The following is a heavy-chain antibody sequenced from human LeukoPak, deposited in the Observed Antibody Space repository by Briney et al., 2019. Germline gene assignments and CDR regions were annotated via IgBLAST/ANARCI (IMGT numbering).Heavy chain of an antibody. CDR2: IYYSGST. CDR3: ARVWWELPPSDFYYYYMDV. Sequence: PSETLSLTCTVSGGSISSSSYYWGWIRQPPGKGLEWIGSIYYSGSTYYNPSLKSRVTISVDTSKNQFSLKLSSVTAADTAVYYCARVWWELPPSDFYYYYMDVWGKGTTVTVSS. CDR1: GGSISSSSYY. V-gene: IGHV4-39*01. D-gene: IGHD1-26*01. J-gene: IGHJ6*03.